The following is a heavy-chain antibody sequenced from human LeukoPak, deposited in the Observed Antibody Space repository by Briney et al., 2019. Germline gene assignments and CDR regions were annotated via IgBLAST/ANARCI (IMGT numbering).Heavy chain of an antibody. Sequence: AGSLTLSCAASGFTFSSYDMHWVRQATGKGLEWVSAIGTAGGTYYPGSVKGRFTIPRENAKNSLYLQMNSLRAGDTAVYYCARVPGIAAAGIGYYYYGMDVWGQGTTVTVSS. D-gene: IGHD6-13*01. CDR3: ARVPGIAAAGIGYYYYGMDV. CDR2: IGTAGGT. CDR1: GFTFSSYD. J-gene: IGHJ6*02. V-gene: IGHV3-13*01.